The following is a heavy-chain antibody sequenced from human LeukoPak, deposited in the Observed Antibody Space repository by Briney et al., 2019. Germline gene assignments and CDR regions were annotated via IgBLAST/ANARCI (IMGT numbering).Heavy chain of an antibody. CDR1: GYIFSNYW. CDR2: IIPKYSAS. D-gene: IGHD3-3*02. CDR3: VRPDRIFGVPAAFDA. J-gene: IGHJ3*01. Sequence: SVKISCKGSGYIFSNYWIGWVRQAPGQGLEWLGGIIPKYSASNYAQAFQGRVTITADESTNTVYMEMSGLRPDDTAVYYCVRPDRIFGVPAAFDAWGQGTLVAVSS. V-gene: IGHV1-69*01.